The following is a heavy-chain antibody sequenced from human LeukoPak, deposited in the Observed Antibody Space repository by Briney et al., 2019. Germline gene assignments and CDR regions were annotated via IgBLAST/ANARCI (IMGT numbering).Heavy chain of an antibody. CDR3: ARADTAIVPPSSLDY. CDR2: ISAYSGGT. D-gene: IGHD5-18*01. CDR1: GYTFSIYG. Sequence: ASVKVSCKASGYTFSIYGFSWVRQAPGQGLEWMGWISAYSGGTNYAQKFQGRVTMTRDTSISTAYMELSRLRSDDTAVYYCARADTAIVPPSSLDYWGQGTLVTVSS. V-gene: IGHV1-2*02. J-gene: IGHJ4*02.